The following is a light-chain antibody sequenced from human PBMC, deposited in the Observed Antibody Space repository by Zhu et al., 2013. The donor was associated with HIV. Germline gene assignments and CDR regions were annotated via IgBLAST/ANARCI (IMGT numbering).Light chain of an antibody. Sequence: NFMLTQPHSVSESPGKTVTISCTRSSGSIASNYVQWYQQRPGSSPTTVIYEDNQRPSGVPDRVSGSIDSSSNSASLTISGLKTDDEADYYCQSYDSSNHVVFGGGTKLTVL. V-gene: IGLV6-57*01. CDR2: EDN. CDR1: SGSIASNY. J-gene: IGLJ2*01. CDR3: QSYDSSNHVV.